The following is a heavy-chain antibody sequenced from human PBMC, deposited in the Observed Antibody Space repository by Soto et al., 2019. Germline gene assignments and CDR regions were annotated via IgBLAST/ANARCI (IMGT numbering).Heavy chain of an antibody. CDR2: IIPIFGTA. D-gene: IGHD4-4*01. V-gene: IGHV1-69*01. Sequence: QVQLVQSGAEVKKPGSSVKVSCKASGGTFSSYAISWVRQAPGQGLEWMGGIIPIFGTANYAQKFQGRVTITADESTSTAYMELSSLRSEDTAVYYCARDPTVTTPEVKLTGAFDIWGQGTMVTVSS. J-gene: IGHJ3*02. CDR1: GGTFSSYA. CDR3: ARDPTVTTPEVKLTGAFDI.